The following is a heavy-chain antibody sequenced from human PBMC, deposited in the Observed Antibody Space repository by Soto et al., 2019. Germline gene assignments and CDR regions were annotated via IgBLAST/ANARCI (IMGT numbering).Heavy chain of an antibody. CDR2: IYYSGST. CDR1: GGSISSYY. CDR3: ARGRDTMARGVMTKIPYNWFDP. D-gene: IGHD3-10*01. Sequence: PSETLSLTCTVSGGSISSYYWSWIRQPPGKGLEWIGYIYYSGSTNYNPSHKSRVTISVDTSKNQFSLKLSSVTAADTAVYYCARGRDTMARGVMTKIPYNWFDPWGQGTLVTVSS. V-gene: IGHV4-59*01. J-gene: IGHJ5*02.